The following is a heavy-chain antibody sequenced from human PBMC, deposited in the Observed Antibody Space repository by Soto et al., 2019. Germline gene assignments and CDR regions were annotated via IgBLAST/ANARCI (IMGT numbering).Heavy chain of an antibody. CDR1: GFTFSSYG. CDR3: AKDLSFRGITIFGDPWGMDV. V-gene: IGHV3-30*18. D-gene: IGHD3-3*01. CDR2: ISYDGSNK. Sequence: QVQLVESGGGVVQPGRSLRLSCAASGFTFSSYGMHWVRQAPGKGLEWVAVISYDGSNKYYADSVKGRFTISRDNSKNTPYLQMNSLRAEDTAVYYCAKDLSFRGITIFGDPWGMDVWGQGTTVTVSS. J-gene: IGHJ6*02.